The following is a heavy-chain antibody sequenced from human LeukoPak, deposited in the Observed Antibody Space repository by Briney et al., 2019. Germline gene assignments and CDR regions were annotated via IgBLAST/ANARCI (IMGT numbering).Heavy chain of an antibody. Sequence: PSETLSLTCTVSGGSINSNSNYWGWIRQPPGKGPEWIGSISYSGNTYYRSSLKSRVTISVDTSKNQFSLKLTSMTAEDTAVYYCAIHSCEVATLTPFDSWGQGTLVTVSS. CDR1: GGSINSNSNY. CDR2: ISYSGNT. CDR3: AIHSCEVATLTPFDS. V-gene: IGHV4-39*01. J-gene: IGHJ4*02. D-gene: IGHD5-12*01.